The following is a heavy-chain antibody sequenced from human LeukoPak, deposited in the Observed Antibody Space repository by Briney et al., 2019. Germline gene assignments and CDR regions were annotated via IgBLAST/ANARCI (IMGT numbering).Heavy chain of an antibody. Sequence: PSETLCLSCTVSGGSISSFYWSWIRQPPGKGLEWIGYIYHSGSTNYNPSLKSRVTISVDTSKNQFSLKLSSVTAADTAVYYCAREKRAAAGLSDFDIWRQGTKVTVSS. J-gene: IGHJ3*02. V-gene: IGHV4-59*01. CDR3: AREKRAAAGLSDFDI. D-gene: IGHD6-13*01. CDR1: GGSISSFY. CDR2: IYHSGST.